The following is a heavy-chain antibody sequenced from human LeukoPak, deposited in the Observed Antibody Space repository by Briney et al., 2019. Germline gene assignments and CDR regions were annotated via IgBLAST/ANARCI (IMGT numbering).Heavy chain of an antibody. Sequence: GGSLRLSCAASGFTFNNYAMNWVRQAPGKGLEWVSSISGGGDTTYYADSAKGRFTISRDNSQNTLYLQMNSLRAEDTAVYYCAMDYADYVGYFFFDYWGQGTLVTVSS. CDR3: AMDYADYVGYFFFDY. D-gene: IGHD4-17*01. CDR2: ISGGGDTT. CDR1: GFTFNNYA. J-gene: IGHJ4*02. V-gene: IGHV3-23*01.